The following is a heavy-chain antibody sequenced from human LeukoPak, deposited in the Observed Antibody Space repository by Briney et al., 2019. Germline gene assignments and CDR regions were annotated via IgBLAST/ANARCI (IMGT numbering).Heavy chain of an antibody. V-gene: IGHV1-69*06. CDR2: IIPIFGTA. CDR1: GGTFSSYA. D-gene: IGHD5-18*01. CDR3: ARARLWRGYSYGRNRPDDAFDI. J-gene: IGHJ3*02. Sequence: GASVKVSCKASGGTFSSYAISWVRQAPGQGLEWMGGIIPIFGTANYAQKFQGRVTITADKSTSTAYMELSSLRSEDTAVYYCARARLWRGYSYGRNRPDDAFDIWGQGTMVTVSS.